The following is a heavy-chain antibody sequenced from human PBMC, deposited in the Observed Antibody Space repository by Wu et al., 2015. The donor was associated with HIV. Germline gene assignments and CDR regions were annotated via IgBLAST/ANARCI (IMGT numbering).Heavy chain of an antibody. V-gene: IGHV1-46*01. Sequence: QVQLLQSGAEVKKPGASMKLSCKASGYTFSSYYVHWVRQAPGQGLEWMGVINPSGPSTTYAQKFQGRVIMTRDTSTSTVYMELSRLISDDTAVYYCAREGGXNGYDYDAFDIVGPGHKGHRLF. CDR2: INPSGPST. J-gene: IGHJ3*02. CDR3: AREGGXNGYDYDAFDI. CDR1: GYTFSSYY. D-gene: IGHD5-12*01.